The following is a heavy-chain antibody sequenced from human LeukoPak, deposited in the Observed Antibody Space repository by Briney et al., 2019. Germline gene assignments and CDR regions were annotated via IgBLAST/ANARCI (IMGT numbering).Heavy chain of an antibody. CDR2: INDSGST. J-gene: IGHJ6*02. V-gene: IGHV4-59*01. CDR1: GGSISGYY. D-gene: IGHD3-9*01. Sequence: SETLSLTCTVSGGSISGYYWSWIRQPPGKGLEWIGNINDSGSTNYNPSLESRVTISVDTSKNQFSLKLSSVTAADTAVYYCARSVPYYDILTGSRVYYYGMDVWGQGTTVTVSS. CDR3: ARSVPYYDILTGSRVYYYGMDV.